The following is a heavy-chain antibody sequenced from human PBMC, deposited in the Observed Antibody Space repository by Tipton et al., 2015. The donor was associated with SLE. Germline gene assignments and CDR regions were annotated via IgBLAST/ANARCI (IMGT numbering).Heavy chain of an antibody. CDR3: ARSIAVAGIFDY. CDR2: ISRSSSYI. D-gene: IGHD6-19*01. CDR1: GFTFSSYS. Sequence: GSLRLSCAASGFTFSSYSMNWVRQAPGKGLEWVSSISRSSSYIYYADSVKGQFTISRDNAKNSLYLQMNSLRAEDTAVYYCARSIAVAGIFDYWGQGTLVTVSS. J-gene: IGHJ4*02. V-gene: IGHV3-21*01.